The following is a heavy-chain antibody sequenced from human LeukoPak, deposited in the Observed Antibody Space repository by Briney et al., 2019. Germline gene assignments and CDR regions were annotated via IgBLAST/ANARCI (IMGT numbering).Heavy chain of an antibody. J-gene: IGHJ4*02. CDR1: GFTFISYA. CDR2: ISYDGTNK. V-gene: IGHV3-30-3*01. D-gene: IGHD1-26*01. CDR3: ARSFGGGYAYFDY. Sequence: GRSLRLSCAASGFTFISYAMHWVRQAPGKGLEWVALISYDGTNKYYADSVKGRFTISRDDSKSTLYLRMNSLRAEDTAVYYCARSFGGGYAYFDYWGQGTLVTVSS.